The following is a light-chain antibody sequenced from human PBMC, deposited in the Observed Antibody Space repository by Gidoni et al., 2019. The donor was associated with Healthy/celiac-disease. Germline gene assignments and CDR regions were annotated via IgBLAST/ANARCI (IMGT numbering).Light chain of an antibody. V-gene: IGKV1-33*01. CDR3: QQYDDLPLT. CDR2: DAS. CDR1: QDISNF. J-gene: IGKJ4*01. Sequence: DIQMPQSPSSLSASVGDRVTITCQASQDISNFLKWYQQKPGKAPKLLIYDASNLETGVPSRFSRSGSGTDFTFTISSLQPEDIATYYCQQYDDLPLTFGGGTKVEIK.